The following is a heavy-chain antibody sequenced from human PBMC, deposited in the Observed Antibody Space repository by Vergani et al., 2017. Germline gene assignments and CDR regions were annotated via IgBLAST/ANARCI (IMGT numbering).Heavy chain of an antibody. D-gene: IGHD1-26*01. V-gene: IGHV3-23*01. CDR2: ISGSGRST. Sequence: EVQLLESGGGLVQPGGSLRLSCAASGFTFSSYAMSWVRQAPGKGLEWVSAISGSGRSTYYADSVKGRFTISRDNSKNTLYLQMNSLRAEDTAVYYCAKDRVGATIFPMRFYYWGQGTLVTVSS. CDR1: GFTFSSYA. CDR3: AKDRVGATIFPMRFYY. J-gene: IGHJ4*02.